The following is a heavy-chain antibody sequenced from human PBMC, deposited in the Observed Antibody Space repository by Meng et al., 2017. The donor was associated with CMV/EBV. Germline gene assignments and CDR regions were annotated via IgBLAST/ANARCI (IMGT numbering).Heavy chain of an antibody. CDR2: IGTAGDT. Sequence: GGSLRLSCAACGFTFSSYDMHWVRQATGKGLEWVSAIGTAGDTYYPGSVKGQFTISRENAKNSLYLQMNSLRAEDTAVYYCARDSRLWSNYYYYGMDVWGQGTTVTVSS. J-gene: IGHJ6*02. V-gene: IGHV3-13*03. CDR3: ARDSRLWSNYYYYGMDV. CDR1: GFTFSSYD. D-gene: IGHD4/OR15-4a*01.